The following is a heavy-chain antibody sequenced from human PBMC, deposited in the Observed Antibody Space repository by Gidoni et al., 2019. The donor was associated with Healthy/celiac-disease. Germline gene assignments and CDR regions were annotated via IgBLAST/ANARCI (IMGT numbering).Heavy chain of an antibody. J-gene: IGHJ3*02. D-gene: IGHD3-22*01. CDR2: ISSSSSYI. CDR1: GFTFSRYS. CDR3: ARDSITMIVVAHDAFDI. Sequence: EVQLVESGGGLVKPGGSLRLSCAASGFTFSRYSMNWVRQAPGKGLEWVSSISSSSSYIYYADSVKGRFTISRDNAKNSLYRQMNSLRAEDTAVYYCARDSITMIVVAHDAFDIWGQGTMVTVSS. V-gene: IGHV3-21*01.